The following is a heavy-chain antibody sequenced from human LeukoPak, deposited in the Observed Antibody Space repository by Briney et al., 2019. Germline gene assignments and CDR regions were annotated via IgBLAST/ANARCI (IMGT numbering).Heavy chain of an antibody. CDR2: INSDGTST. J-gene: IGHJ4*02. V-gene: IGHV3-74*01. Sequence: GGSLRLSCSASGFTFSSHWMYWVRQAPGKWLVLVSRINSDGTSTTYRDSVGGRFTISRDNAQNTLYLQMNSLRAEDTAVYYCASGYSYGYYYLDNWGQGTLVTVSS. CDR3: ASGYSYGYYYLDN. CDR1: GFTFSSHW. D-gene: IGHD5-18*01.